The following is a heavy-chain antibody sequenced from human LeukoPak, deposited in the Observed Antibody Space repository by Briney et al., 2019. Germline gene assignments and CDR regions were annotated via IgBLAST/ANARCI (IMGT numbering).Heavy chain of an antibody. J-gene: IGHJ4*02. CDR2: FHASGSI. CDR3: ARAIAGAYFDY. CDR1: GGSISNYY. D-gene: IGHD6-13*01. Sequence: SETLSLTCSASGGSISNYYWSWIRQPAGKGLEWTGSFHASGSINYRPSLKSRVTMSVDTSKNQFSLKLSSVTAADTAVYYCARAIAGAYFDYWGQGTLVTVSS. V-gene: IGHV4-4*07.